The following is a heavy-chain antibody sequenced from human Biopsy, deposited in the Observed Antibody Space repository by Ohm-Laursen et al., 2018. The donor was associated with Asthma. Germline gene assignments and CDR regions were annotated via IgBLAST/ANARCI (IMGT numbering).Heavy chain of an antibody. Sequence: SLRLSCAASGFTFDDYAMHWVRQAPGKGLEWISGVSWNSGSIGYADSVKGRFTISRDNAKNSLYLQMNSLRGADTALYYCVKDIRLQLWGFDSWGQGTLVTVSA. D-gene: IGHD6-13*01. CDR3: VKDIRLQLWGFDS. J-gene: IGHJ4*02. CDR2: VSWNSGSI. CDR1: GFTFDDYA. V-gene: IGHV3-9*01.